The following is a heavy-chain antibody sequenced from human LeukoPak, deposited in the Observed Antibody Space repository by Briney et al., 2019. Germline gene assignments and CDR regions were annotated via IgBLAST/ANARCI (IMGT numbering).Heavy chain of an antibody. CDR3: ARRTSYYFDC. CDR2: VTTSGAGT. V-gene: IGHV3-23*01. Sequence: QSGGSLRLSCVASRFAFSAYGLSWVRQAPGRGLEWVSSVTTSGAGTYYADSVKGRFTISRDKSNNTLYLQMNSLRAEDTAVYYCARRTSYYFDCWGQGTLVTVSS. CDR1: RFAFSAYG. J-gene: IGHJ4*02. D-gene: IGHD2-8*01.